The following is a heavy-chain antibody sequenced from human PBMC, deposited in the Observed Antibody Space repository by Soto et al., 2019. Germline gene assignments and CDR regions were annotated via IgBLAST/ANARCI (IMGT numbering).Heavy chain of an antibody. J-gene: IGHJ6*02. D-gene: IGHD2-15*01. CDR3: ARDQLILPAHDFFCGSDV. CDR1: GFTLSMYS. CDR2: IPQEGSDG. Sequence: GGSLRLSCEVSGFTLSMYSMTWVRQAPGKGLEWVAKIPQEGSDGHYADSVKGRFTISRDNAKNSVYLQMNSLRAEDTAVYYCARDQLILPAHDFFCGSDVWGQGAKVTVSS. V-gene: IGHV3-7*03.